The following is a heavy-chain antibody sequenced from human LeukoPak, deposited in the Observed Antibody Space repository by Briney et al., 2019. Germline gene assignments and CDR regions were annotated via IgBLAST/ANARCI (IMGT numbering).Heavy chain of an antibody. CDR3: ARGPLEMATIPYPFDY. D-gene: IGHD5-24*01. CDR2: INPNSGGT. Sequence: ASVKVSCKASGYTFTGYYMHWVRQAPGQGLEWMGWINPNSGGTNYAQKLQGRVTMTRDTSISTAYMELSRLRSDDTAVYYCARGPLEMATIPYPFDYWGQGTLVTVSS. V-gene: IGHV1-2*02. CDR1: GYTFTGYY. J-gene: IGHJ4*02.